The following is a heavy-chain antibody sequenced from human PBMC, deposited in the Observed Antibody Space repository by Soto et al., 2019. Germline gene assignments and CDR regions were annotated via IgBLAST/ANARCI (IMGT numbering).Heavy chain of an antibody. Sequence: QVQLQESGPGLVKPSQTLSLTCTVSGASISSGDYYWTWIRQPPGKGLEWIGSIYYTGNTYYNPSLKSRVTISVDTSNNQFSLKLSSVTAADTAVYYCARASYESGTYYLDYWGQGTLVTVSS. CDR3: ARASYESGTYYLDY. D-gene: IGHD5-18*01. V-gene: IGHV4-30-4*01. J-gene: IGHJ4*02. CDR2: IYYTGNT. CDR1: GASISSGDYY.